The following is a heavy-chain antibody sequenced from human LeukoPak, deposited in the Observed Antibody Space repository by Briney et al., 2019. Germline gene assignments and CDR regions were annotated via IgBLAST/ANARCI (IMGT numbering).Heavy chain of an antibody. CDR3: ARDGRCGGDCYAS. Sequence: GSLRLSCAASGFSFSSYTMNWVRQAPGKGLEWVSIISSSSSYIYYAVSVKGRFTISRDNAKNALYLQMNSLRVEDTAVYYCARDGRCGGDCYASWGQGTLVTVSS. V-gene: IGHV3-21*01. CDR2: ISSSSSYI. D-gene: IGHD2-21*02. CDR1: GFSFSSYT. J-gene: IGHJ4*02.